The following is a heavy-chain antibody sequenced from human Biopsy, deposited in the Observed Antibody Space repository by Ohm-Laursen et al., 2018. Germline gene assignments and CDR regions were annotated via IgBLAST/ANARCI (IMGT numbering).Heavy chain of an antibody. J-gene: IGHJ4*02. CDR1: GFTFSDYA. V-gene: IGHV3-23*01. Sequence: SLRLSCAASGFTFSDYAMNWVRQAPGKGLEWVSTISGSGGNTYYADSVRGRFTVSRDGSKSTLYLQMSSLSAEDTGFYYCAKGGYCTTSSCYMDLDYWGQGTLVTVSS. CDR3: AKGGYCTTSSCYMDLDY. D-gene: IGHD2-2*02. CDR2: ISGSGGNT.